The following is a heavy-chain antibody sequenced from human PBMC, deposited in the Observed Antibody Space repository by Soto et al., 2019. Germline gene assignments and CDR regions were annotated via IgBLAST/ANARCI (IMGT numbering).Heavy chain of an antibody. Sequence: SETLSLTCTVSGGSIRSGSHYWSWIRQHPGKGLEWIGYIYYSGSTYYKPSLKSRITISISTSKNQFSLKLTSVTAADTAVYYCAREGGDGIDYWGQGTLVTVSS. CDR2: IYYSGST. D-gene: IGHD3-16*01. CDR3: AREGGDGIDY. CDR1: GGSIRSGSHY. J-gene: IGHJ4*02. V-gene: IGHV4-31*03.